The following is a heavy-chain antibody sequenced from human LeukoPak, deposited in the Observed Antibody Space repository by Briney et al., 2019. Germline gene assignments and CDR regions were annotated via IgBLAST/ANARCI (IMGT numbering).Heavy chain of an antibody. Sequence: GGSLRLSCAASGFTFSKAWMSWVRQAPGKGLEWVVRIKSKTDGGTTDYATPVKGRFTISRDDSKNTLSLQMNNLKTEDTAVYYCTTAGLGQWGQGTLVTVSS. D-gene: IGHD1-26*01. J-gene: IGHJ4*02. CDR3: TTAGLGQ. CDR2: IKSKTDGGTT. V-gene: IGHV3-15*01. CDR1: GFTFSKAW.